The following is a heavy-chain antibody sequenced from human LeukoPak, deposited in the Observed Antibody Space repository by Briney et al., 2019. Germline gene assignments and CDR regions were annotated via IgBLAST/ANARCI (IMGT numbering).Heavy chain of an antibody. D-gene: IGHD3-3*01. CDR2: IYTSGST. J-gene: IGHJ5*02. V-gene: IGHV4-4*07. CDR1: GGSISSYY. CDR3: ARDWSGYYVTGYNWFDP. Sequence: PSETLSLTCTVSGGSISSYYWSWIRQPAGKGREWIGRIYTSGSTNYNPSLKSRVTMSVDTSKNQFSLKLSSVTAADTAVYYCARDWSGYYVTGYNWFDPWGQGTLVTVSS.